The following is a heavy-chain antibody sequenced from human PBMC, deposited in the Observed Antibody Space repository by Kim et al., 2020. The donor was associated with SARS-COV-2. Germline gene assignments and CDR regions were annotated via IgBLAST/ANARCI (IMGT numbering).Heavy chain of an antibody. V-gene: IGHV4-34*01. CDR2: INHSGST. J-gene: IGHJ6*01. CDR3: ARGAHRVHCYYSGVDV. CDR1: GGSFSGYY. Sequence: SETLSLTCAVYGGSFSGYYWSWIRQPPGKGLDWIGEINHSGSTNYNPSLKSRVTISVDTSNNQFSLKLSPVTAADAPVYSFARGAHRVHCYYSGVDVW. D-gene: IGHD6-6*01.